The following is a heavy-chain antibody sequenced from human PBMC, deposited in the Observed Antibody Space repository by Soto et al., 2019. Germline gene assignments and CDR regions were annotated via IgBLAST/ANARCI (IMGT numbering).Heavy chain of an antibody. CDR3: ARLISNWYFDI. Sequence: QLQLQESGPGLVRPSETLSLTCSVSGGSVRSYIYYWGWIRQPPGKGLEWIGKTFYNENSNYNSSLKSRVALFVDTAKNQFSLRLSSVTAADTGVYYCARLISNWYFDIWGRGTLVTVSS. J-gene: IGHJ2*01. CDR2: TFYNENS. CDR1: GGSVRSYIYY. V-gene: IGHV4-39*01.